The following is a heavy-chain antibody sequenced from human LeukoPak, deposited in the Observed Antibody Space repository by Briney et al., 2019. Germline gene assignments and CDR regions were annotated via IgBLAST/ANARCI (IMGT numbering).Heavy chain of an antibody. CDR3: YYRVSSGYLT. V-gene: IGHV1-2*02. D-gene: IGHD3-22*01. CDR2: INPNSGGT. CDR1: GYTFTGYY. J-gene: IGHJ4*02. Sequence: AASVKVSCKASGYTFTGYYIHWVRQAPGQGLEWMGWINPNSGGTYYAQKFQGRFSMPRDTSISTAYMELSSLRSDDTAVYYCYYRVSSGYLTWGQGTLVAVSS.